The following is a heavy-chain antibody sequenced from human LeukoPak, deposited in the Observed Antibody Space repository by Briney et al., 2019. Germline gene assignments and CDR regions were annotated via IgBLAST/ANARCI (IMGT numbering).Heavy chain of an antibody. J-gene: IGHJ5*02. V-gene: IGHV4-34*01. Sequence: SETLSLTCAVYGGSFSGYYWSWIRQPPGKGLEWIGEINHSGSTNYNPSLKSRVTISVDTSKNQFSLKLSSVTAADTAVYYCTKNDVGDYGTWGQGTLVIVSS. CDR1: GGSFSGYY. CDR2: INHSGST. CDR3: TKNDVGDYGT. D-gene: IGHD4-17*01.